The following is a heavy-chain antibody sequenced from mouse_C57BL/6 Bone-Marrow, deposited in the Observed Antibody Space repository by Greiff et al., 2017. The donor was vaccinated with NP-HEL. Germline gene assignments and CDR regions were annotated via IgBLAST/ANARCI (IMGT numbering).Heavy chain of an antibody. Sequence: QVQLQQPGAELVRPGTSVKLSCKASGYTFTSYWMHWVKQRPGQGLEWIGVIDPSDSYTNYNQKFKGKATLTVDTSSSTAYMQLSSLTSEDSAVYYCARSGSSSYWAMDYWGQGTTVTVSS. V-gene: IGHV1-59*01. CDR2: IDPSDSYT. D-gene: IGHD1-1*01. CDR3: ARSGSSSYWAMDY. J-gene: IGHJ4*01. CDR1: GYTFTSYW.